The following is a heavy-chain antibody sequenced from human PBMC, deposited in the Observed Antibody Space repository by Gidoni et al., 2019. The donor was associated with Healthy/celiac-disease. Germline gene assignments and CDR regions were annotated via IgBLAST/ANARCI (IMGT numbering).Heavy chain of an antibody. J-gene: IGHJ4*02. CDR1: GFTFSSYA. CDR3: AKARSRYSGSYDY. Sequence: EVQLLESGGGLVQPGGSLRLYCAAPGFTFSSYAMSWVRQAPGKGLEWISAISGSGGSTYYAYSVKGRFTISRDNSKNTLYLQMDSLRAEDTAVYYCAKARSRYSGSYDYWGQGTLVTVSS. D-gene: IGHD1-26*01. V-gene: IGHV3-23*01. CDR2: ISGSGGST.